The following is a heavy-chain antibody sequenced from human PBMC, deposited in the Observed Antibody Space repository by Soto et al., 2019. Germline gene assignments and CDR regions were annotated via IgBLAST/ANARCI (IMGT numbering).Heavy chain of an antibody. CDR2: IYYSGST. CDR1: GGSISAYY. D-gene: IGHD1-26*01. V-gene: IGHV4-59*01. CDR3: ARVGSGSYYDFNWFDP. J-gene: IGHJ5*02. Sequence: SETLSLACTFSGGSISAYYWSWIRQPPGKGLEWIGHIYYSGSTNYSPSLKSRVTISIDTSKRQFSLKLRSVTAADAAVYYCARVGSGSYYDFNWFDPWGQGKVVTVSS.